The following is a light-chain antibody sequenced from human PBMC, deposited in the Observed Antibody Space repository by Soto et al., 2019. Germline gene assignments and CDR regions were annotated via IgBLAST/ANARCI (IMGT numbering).Light chain of an antibody. CDR1: QSVPRSY. Sequence: EIVLRQSPGTLSLSPGKRATLSCRASQSVPRSYVAWYQQRPGQAPRLLIYDASSRATGIPDRFSGSESGTDFTLTISSLESEDFAVYYCHQYAWSPLTFGQGTRLEIK. J-gene: IGKJ5*01. CDR2: DAS. V-gene: IGKV3-20*01. CDR3: HQYAWSPLT.